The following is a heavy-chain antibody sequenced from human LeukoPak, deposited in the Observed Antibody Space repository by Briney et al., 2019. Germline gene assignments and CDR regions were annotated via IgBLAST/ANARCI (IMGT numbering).Heavy chain of an antibody. CDR1: GGSISSGSYY. J-gene: IGHJ4*02. D-gene: IGHD6-6*01. CDR3: AIEYSSSSSFDY. Sequence: SQTLSLTCTVSGGSISSGSYYWSWIRQPAGKGLEWIGRIYTSGSTNYNPSLKSRVTISVDTSKNQFSLKLSSVTAADTAVYYCAIEYSSSSSFDYWGQGTLVTVSS. V-gene: IGHV4-61*02. CDR2: IYTSGST.